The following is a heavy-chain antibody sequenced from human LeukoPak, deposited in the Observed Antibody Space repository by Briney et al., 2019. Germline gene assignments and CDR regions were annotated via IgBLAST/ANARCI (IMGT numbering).Heavy chain of an antibody. CDR2: ISSSSSYI. J-gene: IGHJ4*02. V-gene: IGHV3-21*01. Sequence: PGGSLRLXCAASGFTSSSYSMNWVRRAPGKGLESVSSISSSSSYIYYADSVKGRFTISRDNAKNSLYLQMNSLRAEDTAVYYCARDGVVVTAIPVDYWGQGTLVTVSS. D-gene: IGHD2-21*02. CDR3: ARDGVVVTAIPVDY. CDR1: GFTSSSYS.